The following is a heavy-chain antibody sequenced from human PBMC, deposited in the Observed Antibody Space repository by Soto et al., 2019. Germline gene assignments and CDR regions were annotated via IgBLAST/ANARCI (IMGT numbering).Heavy chain of an antibody. CDR3: AKDLQSYGDYDYYCYGMDV. J-gene: IGHJ6*02. Sequence: QVQLVESGGGEVQPGRSLTISCAASGFTFSTYGMHWVRQTPGKGLEWVAVISYDGTNKFYSDSVKGRFTISRDNFKNTRTLQMNILRADDTAVYSCAKDLQSYGDYDYYCYGMDVWGLGTRVTVS. V-gene: IGHV3-30*18. CDR2: ISYDGTNK. D-gene: IGHD4-17*01. CDR1: GFTFSTYG.